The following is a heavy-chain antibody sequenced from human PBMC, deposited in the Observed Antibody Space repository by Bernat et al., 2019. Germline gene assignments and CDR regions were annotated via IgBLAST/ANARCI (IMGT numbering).Heavy chain of an antibody. Sequence: EVQLVESGGGLVQPGGSLRLSCAASGFTFSSYWMSWVRQAPGKGLEWVANIKQDGSEEYYVDSVKGRFTISRDNAKNSLYLQMNSLRVEDTAVYYCARDRYSGGFDPWGQGTLVTVSS. D-gene: IGHD1-1*01. CDR3: ARDRYSGGFDP. V-gene: IGHV3-7*03. J-gene: IGHJ5*02. CDR1: GFTFSSYW. CDR2: IKQDGSEE.